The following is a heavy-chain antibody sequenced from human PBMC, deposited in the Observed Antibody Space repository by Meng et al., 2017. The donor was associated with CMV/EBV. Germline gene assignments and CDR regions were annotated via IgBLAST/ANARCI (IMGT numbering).Heavy chain of an antibody. V-gene: IGHV3-21*04. J-gene: IGHJ5*01. D-gene: IGHD2-2*01. CDR3: ARAAVFEKIVVAPTAIGS. CDR2: ISATGTTI. CDR1: GFTFNTYT. Sequence: GESLKISCAASGFTFNTYTMNWVRQAPGKGLEWVSSISATGTTIYYADSVKGRFTISRDNAKNSVFLQMNSLGAEDTAMYYCARAAVFEKIVVAPTAIGSWGRGTLVTVSS.